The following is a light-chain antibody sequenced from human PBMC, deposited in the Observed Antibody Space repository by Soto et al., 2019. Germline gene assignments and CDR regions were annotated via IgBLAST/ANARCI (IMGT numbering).Light chain of an antibody. V-gene: IGKV3-11*01. CDR2: DAS. J-gene: IGKJ4*01. CDR3: QQRSNWPPLT. CDR1: QSVSSY. Sequence: EMVMTQSPATLSMSPGERATLSCRASQSVSSYLAWYQQKPGQAPRLLIYDASNRATGIPARFSGSGSGTDFTLTISSLEPEDFAVYYCQQRSNWPPLTFGGGTKVDIK.